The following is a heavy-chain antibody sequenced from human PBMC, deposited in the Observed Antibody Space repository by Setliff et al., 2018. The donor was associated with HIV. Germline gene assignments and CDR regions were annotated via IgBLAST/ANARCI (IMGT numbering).Heavy chain of an antibody. D-gene: IGHD6-19*01. CDR2: LYYDGNT. Sequence: SETLSLTCTVSVYSIRNGYYWGWIRQSPGKGLEWIGTLYYDGNTYYNPSLKSRVTMSVDTSKNQFSLNLNSVTAADTAVYYCARETIRSGHPSEAGFDFWGQGALVTAPQ. CDR3: ARETIRSGHPSEAGFDF. J-gene: IGHJ4*02. CDR1: VYSIRNGYY. V-gene: IGHV4-38-2*02.